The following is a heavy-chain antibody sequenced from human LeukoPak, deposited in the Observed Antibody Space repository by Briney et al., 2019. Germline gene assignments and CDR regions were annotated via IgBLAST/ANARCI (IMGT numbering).Heavy chain of an antibody. CDR2: IYYSGST. CDR3: AKDLTGLLDSGSDY. J-gene: IGHJ4*02. D-gene: IGHD5-18*01. V-gene: IGHV4-4*07. CDR1: GDSIISNY. Sequence: SETLSLTCTVSGDSIISNYWSWIRQPAGQGLEWIGRIYYSGSTNYNPSLKSRLSISVDTSRNQFSLRLTSVTAADTAVYYCAKDLTGLLDSGSDYWGQGTLVTVPS.